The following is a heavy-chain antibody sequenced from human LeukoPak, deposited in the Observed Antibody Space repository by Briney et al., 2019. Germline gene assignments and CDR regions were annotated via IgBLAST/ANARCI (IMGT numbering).Heavy chain of an antibody. D-gene: IGHD3-9*01. V-gene: IGHV1-69*06. J-gene: IGHJ4*02. CDR3: ARGYIPFDWTPLGDY. CDR2: IIPIFGTA. CDR1: GGTFSSYS. Sequence: SVKVSCKASGGTFSSYSISWVRQAPGQGLEWMGGIIPIFGTANYAQKFQGRVTITADKSTSTAYMELSSLRSDDTALYYCARGYIPFDWTPLGDYWGQGTLVTVSS.